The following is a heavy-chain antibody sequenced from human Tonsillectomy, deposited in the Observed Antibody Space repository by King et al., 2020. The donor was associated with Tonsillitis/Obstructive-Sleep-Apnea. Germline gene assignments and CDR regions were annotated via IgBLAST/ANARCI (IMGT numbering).Heavy chain of an antibody. J-gene: IGHJ2*01. D-gene: IGHD1-1*01. CDR2: ISYSGST. Sequence: VPLQESGPGLVEPSQTLSLTCTVSGVSISSGGYYWSWIRQHPGKGLEWIGYISYSGSTYYNPSLKSRVNISVDTSKNEFSLKLSSVTAADTAVYYCARDFNSAGKGAYFDLWGRGTLVTVSS. CDR1: GVSISSGGYY. V-gene: IGHV4-31*03. CDR3: ARDFNSAGKGAYFDL.